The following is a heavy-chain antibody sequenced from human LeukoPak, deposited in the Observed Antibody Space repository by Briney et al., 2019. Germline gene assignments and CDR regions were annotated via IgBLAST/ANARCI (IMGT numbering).Heavy chain of an antibody. CDR3: ARVTWKTIIAAPDY. D-gene: IGHD3-3*01. Sequence: ASVKVSCKTSGYTFTDYYIHWVRQAPGQGLEWMGQLNPHTGGADYAQKFQGRVTITRNTSLTTAYMELTRLPSADTAVYYCARVTWKTIIAAPDYWGQGTLVTVSS. J-gene: IGHJ4*02. V-gene: IGHV1-2*06. CDR2: LNPHTGGA. CDR1: GYTFTDYY.